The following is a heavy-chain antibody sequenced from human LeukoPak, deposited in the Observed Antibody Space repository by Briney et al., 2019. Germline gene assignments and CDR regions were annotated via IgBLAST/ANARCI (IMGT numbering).Heavy chain of an antibody. CDR3: ARQQKKQQLVPGSMNWFDP. V-gene: IGHV4-34*01. Sequence: SETLSLTCAVYGGSFSGYYWSWIRQPPGKGLEWIGEINHSGSTNYNPSLKSRVTISVDTSKNQFSLKLSSVTAADTAVYYCARQQKKQQLVPGSMNWFDPWGQGTLVTVSS. CDR2: INHSGST. J-gene: IGHJ5*02. D-gene: IGHD6-13*01. CDR1: GGSFSGYY.